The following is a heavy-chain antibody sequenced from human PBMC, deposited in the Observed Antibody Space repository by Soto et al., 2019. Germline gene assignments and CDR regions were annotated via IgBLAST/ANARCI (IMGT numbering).Heavy chain of an antibody. D-gene: IGHD2-15*01. J-gene: IGHJ6*02. V-gene: IGHV1-18*04. CDR3: ARVSSSIVVVPDYGMDV. CDR2: ISGKNGNT. Sequence: GASVKVCCKASGYTFISHGISWGRHAPGQGLEWMGWISGKNGNTNYAQKLQSRVTLNTDTSTSTAYMELRSLRSDDTAVYYCARVSSSIVVVPDYGMDVWGQGTTVTVSS. CDR1: GYTFISHG.